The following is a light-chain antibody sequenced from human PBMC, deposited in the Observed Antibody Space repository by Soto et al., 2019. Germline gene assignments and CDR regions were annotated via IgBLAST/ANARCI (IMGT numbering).Light chain of an antibody. J-gene: IGLJ1*01. CDR1: TSNIGKNF. CDR3: AVWDDSLTAYL. CDR2: KND. V-gene: IGLV1-47*01. Sequence: QSVLTQPPSASGTPGQRVTISCSGSTSNIGKNFVYWYPQLPGMAPRLLIYKNDQRPSGVPDRFSGSKSGTSASLAISGVRSEDEADYFCAVWDDSLTAYLFGSVTKLTVL.